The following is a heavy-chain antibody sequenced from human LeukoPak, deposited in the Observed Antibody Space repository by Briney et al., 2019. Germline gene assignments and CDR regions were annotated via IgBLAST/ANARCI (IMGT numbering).Heavy chain of an antibody. Sequence: GGSLRLSCAASGFTFSSYAMSWVRQAPGKGLEWVSAISGSGGSTYYADSVKGRFTNSRDNSKNTLYLQMNSLRAEDTAVYYCAKVGCSSTSCFRGIDYWGQGTLVTVSS. CDR3: AKVGCSSTSCFRGIDY. D-gene: IGHD2-2*01. J-gene: IGHJ4*02. CDR1: GFTFSSYA. V-gene: IGHV3-23*01. CDR2: ISGSGGST.